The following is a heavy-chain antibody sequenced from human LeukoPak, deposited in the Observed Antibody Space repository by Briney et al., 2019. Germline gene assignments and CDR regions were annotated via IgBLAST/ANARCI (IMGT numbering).Heavy chain of an antibody. CDR2: MSYDGTNK. D-gene: IGHD5-24*01. CDR1: GFTFSTYR. V-gene: IGHV3-30-3*01. J-gene: IGHJ3*02. CDR3: ARRMAANAFDI. Sequence: PERSLRLSCAASGFTFSTYRIHWVRQAPGKGLEWVAVMSYDGTNKYYADSMKGRFTISRDNSKNTLYLQMNSLRTEDTAVYYCARRMAANAFDIWGQGTMVTVSS.